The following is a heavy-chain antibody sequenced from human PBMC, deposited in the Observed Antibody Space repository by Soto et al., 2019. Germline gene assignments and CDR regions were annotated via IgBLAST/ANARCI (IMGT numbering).Heavy chain of an antibody. Sequence: SVKVSCKAPRGLFSSYVFNWVRQAPGQGLEWMGGVNPILNIADHAQKFQGRDTITADASTGTVYMELSSLRSDDTATYFCAMYLLFSCYSCNYYYIIALWGQGTTVTVSS. D-gene: IGHD3-10*01. V-gene: IGHV1-69*10. CDR3: AMYLLFSCYSCNYYYIIAL. CDR1: RGLFSSYV. J-gene: IGHJ6*02. CDR2: VNPILNIA.